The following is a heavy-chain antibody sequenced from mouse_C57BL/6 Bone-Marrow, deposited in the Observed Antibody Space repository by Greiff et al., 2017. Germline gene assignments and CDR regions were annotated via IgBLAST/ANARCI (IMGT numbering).Heavy chain of an antibody. D-gene: IGHD2-4*01. CDR1: GYTFTSYW. J-gene: IGHJ1*03. Sequence: QVQLQQPGAELVKPGASVKMSCKASGYTFTSYWITWVKQRPGQGLEWIGDIYPGSGSTNNNEKFKSKATLTVDTSSSTAYMQLSSLTSEDSAVYYWARDDYVDWYFDVWGTGTTVTVSS. CDR3: ARDDYVDWYFDV. CDR2: IYPGSGST. V-gene: IGHV1-55*01.